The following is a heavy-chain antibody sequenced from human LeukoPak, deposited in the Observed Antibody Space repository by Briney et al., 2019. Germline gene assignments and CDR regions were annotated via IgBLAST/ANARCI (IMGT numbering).Heavy chain of an antibody. CDR3: AREPWEYYYGSGSHDAFDI. CDR2: IWYDGINK. Sequence: PGGSLRLSCAASGFTFSTYGMHWVRQAPGKGLEWVSAIWYDGINKYYADSVKGRFTISRDNSKNTLYLQMNSLRAEDTAVYYCAREPWEYYYGSGSHDAFDIWGQGTMVTVSS. D-gene: IGHD3-10*01. CDR1: GFTFSTYG. J-gene: IGHJ3*02. V-gene: IGHV3-33*08.